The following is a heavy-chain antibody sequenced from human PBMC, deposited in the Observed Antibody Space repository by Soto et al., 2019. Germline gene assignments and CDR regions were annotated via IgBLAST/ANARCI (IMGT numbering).Heavy chain of an antibody. CDR3: ARSHITIFGVVPAPDY. CDR2: INPSGGST. D-gene: IGHD3-3*01. Sequence: ASVKVSCKASGYTFTNYAIHWVRQAPGQGLEWMGIINPSGGSTSYAQKFQGRVTMTRDTSTSTVYMELSSLRSEDTAVYYCARSHITIFGVVPAPDYWGQGTLVTVSS. J-gene: IGHJ4*02. V-gene: IGHV1-46*03. CDR1: GYTFTNYA.